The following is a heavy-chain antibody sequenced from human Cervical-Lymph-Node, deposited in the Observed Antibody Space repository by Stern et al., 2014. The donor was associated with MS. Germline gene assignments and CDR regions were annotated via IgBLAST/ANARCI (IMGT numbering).Heavy chain of an antibody. CDR1: GGTFSNYA. D-gene: IGHD4-17*01. Sequence: VQLVESGAEVKKPGSSVKVSCKASGGTFSNYATSWVRQPPGQGLEWMGGIVHLVGKPNYAQKFQGRVTITADESTSTAYMDLSSLRSEDTAVYYCASPLTATSVPFGYYGMDVWGQGTTVTVS. CDR3: ASPLTATSVPFGYYGMDV. CDR2: IVHLVGKP. J-gene: IGHJ6*02. V-gene: IGHV1-69*01.